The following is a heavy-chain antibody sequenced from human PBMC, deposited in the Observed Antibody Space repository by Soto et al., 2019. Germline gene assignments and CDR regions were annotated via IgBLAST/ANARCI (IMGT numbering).Heavy chain of an antibody. CDR3: AREYSSSSFPYYYGMDV. CDR1: GFTFSSYG. CDR2: IWYDGSNK. D-gene: IGHD6-6*01. Sequence: VQLVESGGGLVQPGGSLRLSCAASGFTFSSYGKHWVRQAPGKGLEWVAVIWYDGSNKYYADSVKGRFTISRDNSKNTLYLQMNSLRAEDTAVYYCAREYSSSSFPYYYGMDVWGQGTTVTVSS. J-gene: IGHJ6*02. V-gene: IGHV3-33*08.